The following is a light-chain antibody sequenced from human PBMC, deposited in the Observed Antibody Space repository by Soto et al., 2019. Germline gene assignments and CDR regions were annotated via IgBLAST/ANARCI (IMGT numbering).Light chain of an antibody. CDR3: HQYGSSPST. CDR1: QSFRGL. V-gene: IGKV3-20*01. J-gene: IGKJ1*01. Sequence: EVVLTQSPVTLSLSPGERATLSCRASQSFRGLLAWYQQKPGQAPRLLIYGASSRATGIPDRFSGSGSGTDFTLTISRLEPEDFAVYFCHQYGSSPSTFGQGTKVDIK. CDR2: GAS.